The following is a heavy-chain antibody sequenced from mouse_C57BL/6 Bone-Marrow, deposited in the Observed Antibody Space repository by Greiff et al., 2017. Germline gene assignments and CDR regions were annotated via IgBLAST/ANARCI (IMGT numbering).Heavy chain of an antibody. CDR2: IYPGSGNT. Sequence: VQLQQSGAELVRPGASVKLSCKASGYTFTDYYINWVKQRPGQGLEWIARIYPGSGNTYYNEKFKGKATLTAEKSSSTAYMQLSSLTSEDSAVYFCARDGCYDGNYGFAYWGQGTLVTVSA. J-gene: IGHJ3*01. V-gene: IGHV1-76*01. CDR1: GYTFTDYY. CDR3: ARDGCYDGNYGFAY. D-gene: IGHD2-1*01.